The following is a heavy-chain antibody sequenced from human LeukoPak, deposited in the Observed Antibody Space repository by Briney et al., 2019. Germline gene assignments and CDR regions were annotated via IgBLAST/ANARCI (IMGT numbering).Heavy chain of an antibody. V-gene: IGHV1-2*02. D-gene: IGHD3-9*01. CDR2: INPNSGGT. J-gene: IGHJ4*02. CDR3: SRDFLTGGLVWHHFDY. CDR1: GYTFTSYA. Sequence: PSVKLSCKASGYTFTSYAISWVRQATGQGLEWMGWINPNSGGTNYAQNFQGRVAMTRDTSISTAYMELTSLRSDETAVYYCSRDFLTGGLVWHHFDYWGQGTLLTVSS.